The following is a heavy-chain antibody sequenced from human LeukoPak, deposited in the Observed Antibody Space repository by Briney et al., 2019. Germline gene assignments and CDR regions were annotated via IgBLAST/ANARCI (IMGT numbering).Heavy chain of an antibody. CDR2: IIPIFGTA. CDR1: GGTFSSYA. V-gene: IGHV1-69*06. J-gene: IGHJ4*02. D-gene: IGHD6-6*01. CDR3: AREAPSDGFDY. Sequence: SVKVSCKASGGTFSSYAISWVRQAPGQGLGWMGGIIPIFGTANYAQKFQGRVTITADKSTSTAYMELSSLRSEDTAVYYCAREAPSDGFDYWGQGTLVTVSS.